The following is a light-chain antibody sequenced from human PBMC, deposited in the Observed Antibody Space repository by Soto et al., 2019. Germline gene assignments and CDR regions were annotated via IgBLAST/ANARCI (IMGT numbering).Light chain of an antibody. Sequence: EIVLTQSPATLSLAPGEGATLSCRASQSVSSYLAWYQQKPGQAPRLLIYDASNRATGIPARFSGSGSGTDFTLTISSLEPEDFAVYYCQLRSNWPRTFGQGTKLEIK. CDR3: QLRSNWPRT. CDR1: QSVSSY. V-gene: IGKV3-11*01. J-gene: IGKJ2*01. CDR2: DAS.